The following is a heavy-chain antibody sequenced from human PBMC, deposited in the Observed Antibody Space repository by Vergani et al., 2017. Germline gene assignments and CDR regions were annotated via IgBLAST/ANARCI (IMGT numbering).Heavy chain of an antibody. V-gene: IGHV4-59*01. J-gene: IGHJ4*02. D-gene: IGHD1-14*01. CDR3: ARSIVSRNPPDYFDN. CDR2: VEDSGYF. CDR1: GGSLSGYY. Sequence: QVQLQESGPGLVRPSETLSLTCTVSGGSLSGYYWNWIRQTPGEGLEWIAYVEDSGYFNYNPSLKTRVSMSSDTTNNQFSLMLRSVTVADTAVYYCARSIVSRNPPDYFDNWGQGTLVTVSS.